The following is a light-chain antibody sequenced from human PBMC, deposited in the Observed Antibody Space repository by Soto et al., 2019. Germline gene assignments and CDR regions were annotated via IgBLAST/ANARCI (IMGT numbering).Light chain of an antibody. Sequence: DIQMTQSPSTLSASVGDRVTITCRASQSISSWLAWYQQKPGKAPKLLIYGATSLQSGVPSRFSADGSGTDFTLTISSLQPEDFATYYCQQSSSGPPFTFGPGTKVDIK. CDR2: GAT. CDR3: QQSSSGPPFT. CDR1: QSISSW. V-gene: IGKV1-39*01. J-gene: IGKJ3*01.